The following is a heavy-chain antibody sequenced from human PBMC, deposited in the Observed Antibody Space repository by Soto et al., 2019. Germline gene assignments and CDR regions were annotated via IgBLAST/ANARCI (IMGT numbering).Heavy chain of an antibody. J-gene: IGHJ4*02. Sequence: QVQLVQSGAEVKKPGASVKVYCNASGYTFTDYGISWVRQAPGQGLEWMGWIHTYNGHTNYAQKVQGRVTMTTDTSTSTAYMELRSLRPDDTAVYYCARDAQYSSRWHPIDFWGQGTLVTVSS. CDR1: GYTFTDYG. D-gene: IGHD6-13*01. V-gene: IGHV1-18*01. CDR3: ARDAQYSSRWHPIDF. CDR2: IHTYNGHT.